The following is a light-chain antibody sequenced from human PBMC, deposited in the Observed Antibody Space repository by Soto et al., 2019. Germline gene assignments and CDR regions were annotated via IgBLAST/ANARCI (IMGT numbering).Light chain of an antibody. Sequence: QSALTQPASVSGSPGQSITISCTGTSSDVGGYNYVSWYQQHPGKAPKLRIYDVSNRHSGVSNRFSGSKSGNTASLTISGLQAEDEADYYCSSSTSSSTPVVFGGGTKVTVL. CDR1: SSDVGGYNY. CDR2: DVS. CDR3: SSSTSSSTPVV. J-gene: IGLJ2*01. V-gene: IGLV2-14*01.